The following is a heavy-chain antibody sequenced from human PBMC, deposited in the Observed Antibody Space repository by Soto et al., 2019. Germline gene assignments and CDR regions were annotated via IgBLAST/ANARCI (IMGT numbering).Heavy chain of an antibody. J-gene: IGHJ3*02. CDR2: ISSSGDNT. V-gene: IGHV3-23*01. CDR1: GFTFSPYA. CDR3: AKDPNGNYVGAFEI. D-gene: IGHD1-7*01. Sequence: GGSLRLSCVASGFTFSPYAMSWVRQAPGKGLEWVSGISSSGDNTYYADSVKGRFTISRDNSKNMLYLQMSSLRADDTALYYCAKDPNGNYVGAFEIRGQGTMLTVSS.